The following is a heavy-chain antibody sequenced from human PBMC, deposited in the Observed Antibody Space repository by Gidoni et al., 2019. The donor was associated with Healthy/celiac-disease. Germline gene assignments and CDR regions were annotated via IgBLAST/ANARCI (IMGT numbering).Heavy chain of an antibody. CDR2: IWYDGSNK. CDR1: GFTFSSYG. V-gene: IGHV3-33*01. D-gene: IGHD6-6*01. J-gene: IGHJ3*02. Sequence: QVQLVESGGGVVQPGSSLRLSCAASGFTFSSYGMHWVRQAPGKGLEWVAVIWYDGSNKYYADSVKGRFTISRDNSKNTLYLQMNSLRAEDTAVYYCARGRSRAQHDAFDIWGQGTMVTVSS. CDR3: ARGRSRAQHDAFDI.